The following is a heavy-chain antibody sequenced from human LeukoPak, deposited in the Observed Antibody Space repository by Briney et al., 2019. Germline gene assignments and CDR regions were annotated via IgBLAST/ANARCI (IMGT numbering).Heavy chain of an antibody. Sequence: GGSLRLSCAASGFTFDDYAMHWVRQAPGKGLEWVSGISWNSGSIGYADSVKGRFTISRDNSKNTLYLQMNSLRAEDTAVYYCTRGHSSGWFFDYWGQGTLVTVSS. CDR3: TRGHSSGWFFDY. CDR1: GFTFDDYA. V-gene: IGHV3-9*01. CDR2: ISWNSGSI. J-gene: IGHJ4*02. D-gene: IGHD6-19*01.